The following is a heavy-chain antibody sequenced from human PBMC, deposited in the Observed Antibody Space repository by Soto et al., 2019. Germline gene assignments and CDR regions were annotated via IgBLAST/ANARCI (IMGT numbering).Heavy chain of an antibody. Sequence: PGGSLRLSCAASGFTFSSYGMHWVRQAPGKGLEWVAVISYDGSNKYYADSVKGRFTISRDNSKNTLYLQMNSLRAEDTAVYYCAKSLRFLEWADAFDIWGQGTMVTVSS. CDR1: GFTFSSYG. D-gene: IGHD3-3*01. CDR2: ISYDGSNK. V-gene: IGHV3-30*18. J-gene: IGHJ3*02. CDR3: AKSLRFLEWADAFDI.